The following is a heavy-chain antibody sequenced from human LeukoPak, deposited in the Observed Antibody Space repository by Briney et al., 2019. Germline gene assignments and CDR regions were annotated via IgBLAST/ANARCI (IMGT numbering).Heavy chain of an antibody. CDR1: GFTFSSYS. CDR2: ISSSSSYI. Sequence: GGPLRLSCAASGFTFSSYSMNWVRQAPGKGLEWVSSISSSSSYIYYADSVKGRFTISRDNAKNSLYLQMNSLRAEDTAVYYCARDRSYDYVLSDYWGQGTLVTVSS. V-gene: IGHV3-21*01. D-gene: IGHD3-16*01. CDR3: ARDRSYDYVLSDY. J-gene: IGHJ4*02.